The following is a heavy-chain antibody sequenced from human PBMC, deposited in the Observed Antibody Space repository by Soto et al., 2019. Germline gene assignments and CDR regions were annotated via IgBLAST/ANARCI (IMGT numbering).Heavy chain of an antibody. V-gene: IGHV1-69*12. CDR2: IVPIVDTS. CDR1: GGTFSSYA. J-gene: IGHJ4*02. CDR3: VRVVAIPGYPDN. D-gene: IGHD5-12*01. Sequence: QVQLVQSGAEVRQPASSVKVSCKTSGGTFSSYAISWVRQAPGQGLEWMGGIVPIVDTSTYAQKFQGRVTITADESTSTVDMEVSSLRSDDTAVYYCVRVVAIPGYPDNWGQGTLVTVSS.